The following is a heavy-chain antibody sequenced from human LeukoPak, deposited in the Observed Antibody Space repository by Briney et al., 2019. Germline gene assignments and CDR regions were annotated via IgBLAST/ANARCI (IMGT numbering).Heavy chain of an antibody. CDR2: ISSSSSYI. Sequence: NPGGSLRLSCAASGFTFSSYSMNWVRQAPGKGLEWVSSISSSSSYIYYADSVKGRFTISRDNAKNSLYLQMNSLRAEDTAVYYCARGPGGDGDYADAYYYGMDVWGQGTTVTVSS. D-gene: IGHD4-17*01. CDR3: ARGPGGDGDYADAYYYGMDV. CDR1: GFTFSSYS. J-gene: IGHJ6*02. V-gene: IGHV3-21*01.